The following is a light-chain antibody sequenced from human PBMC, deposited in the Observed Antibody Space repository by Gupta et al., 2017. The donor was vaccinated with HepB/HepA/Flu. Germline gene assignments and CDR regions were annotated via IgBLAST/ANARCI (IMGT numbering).Light chain of an antibody. CDR1: QSLLHSTGYHY. CDR2: LGS. J-gene: IGKJ4*01. Sequence: DIVRTQSPLSLPVTLGEPASTSCRSSQSLLHSTGYHYLDWYLQKPGQSPQLLIYLGSYLAAGVSDRCSGSGSGTYFTLKSSRVEAEDVGVYYCMQGIQLPLTFGGGTKVEIK. CDR3: MQGIQLPLT. V-gene: IGKV2-28*01.